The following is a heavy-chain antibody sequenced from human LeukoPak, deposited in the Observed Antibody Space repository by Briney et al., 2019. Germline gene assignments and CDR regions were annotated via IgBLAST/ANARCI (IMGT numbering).Heavy chain of an antibody. V-gene: IGHV4-38-2*02. CDR1: GYSISSGYY. D-gene: IGHD3-10*01. Sequence: PSETLSLTCAVSGYSISSGYYWGWIRQPPGKGLEWIGSIYHSGSTYYNPSLKSRVTISVDTSKNQFSLKLSSVTVADTAVYYCARDFLEGSGYYYGSGSYAFDIWGQGTMVTVSS. CDR2: IYHSGST. CDR3: ARDFLEGSGYYYGSGSYAFDI. J-gene: IGHJ3*02.